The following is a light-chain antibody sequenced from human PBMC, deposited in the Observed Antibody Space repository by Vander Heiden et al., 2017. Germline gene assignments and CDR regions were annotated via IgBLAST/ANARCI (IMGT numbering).Light chain of an antibody. J-gene: IGLJ3*02. Sequence: QSLLTQPPSVSASPGQKVTISCFGSSSNIGNNYVSWYQQFPGTAPKLLIYDNNNRPSGIPDRFSGSKSGTSATLGITGLQSGDEADYYCGTWDTSLNAAVFGGGTKLSVL. CDR3: GTWDTSLNAAV. CDR1: SSNIGNNY. CDR2: DNN. V-gene: IGLV1-51*01.